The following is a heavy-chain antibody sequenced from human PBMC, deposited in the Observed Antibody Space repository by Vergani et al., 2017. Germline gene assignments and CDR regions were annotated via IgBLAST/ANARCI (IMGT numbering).Heavy chain of an antibody. CDR2: IRSDESRR. J-gene: IGHJ2*01. CDR1: GFTFTSYG. Sequence: QVQLVESGGGVVQPGGSLRLSCAASGFTFTSYGMHWVRQAPGKGLEWVASIRSDESRRYYGDSMEGPFTISRDNSKNTLYLQMNSLRVEDTAVYYCARDRVGSSTSCYSCWYFDLWGRGTLVTVSS. D-gene: IGHD2-2*02. CDR3: ARDRVGSSTSCYSCWYFDL. V-gene: IGHV3-30*02.